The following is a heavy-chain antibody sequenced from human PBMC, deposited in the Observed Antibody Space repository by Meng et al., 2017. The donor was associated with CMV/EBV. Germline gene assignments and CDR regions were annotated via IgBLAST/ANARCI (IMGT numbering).Heavy chain of an antibody. CDR1: GFTFNNYH. J-gene: IGHJ4*02. Sequence: GESLKISCAASGFTFNNYHMNWVRQAPGKGLEFVALIWYDGSKTYYADSVKGRFTLSRDNSKDTSFLQMNSLGVEDTAVYYCAKNRVVFGVARRYHGMDVWGQGTLVTVSS. CDR3: AKNRVVFGVARRYHGMDV. V-gene: IGHV3-33*06. CDR2: IWYDGSKT. D-gene: IGHD3-16*01.